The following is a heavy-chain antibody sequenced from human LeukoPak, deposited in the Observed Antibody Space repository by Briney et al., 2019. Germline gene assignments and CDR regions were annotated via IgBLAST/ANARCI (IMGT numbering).Heavy chain of an antibody. CDR1: GGTFSSYA. CDR3: ARVVAGIAAAGPPNYYYYYGMDV. J-gene: IGHJ6*02. Sequence: SVKVSCKSSGGTFSSYAISWVRQAPGQGLEWMGRIIPILGIANYAQKFQGRVTITADKSTSTAYMELSSLRSEDTAVYYCARVVAGIAAAGPPNYYYYYGMDVWGQGTTVTVSS. CDR2: IIPILGIA. D-gene: IGHD6-13*01. V-gene: IGHV1-69*04.